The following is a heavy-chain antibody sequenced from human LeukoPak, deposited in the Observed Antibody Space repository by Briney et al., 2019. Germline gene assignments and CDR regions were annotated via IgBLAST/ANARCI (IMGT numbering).Heavy chain of an antibody. V-gene: IGHV4-39*01. CDR1: GGSVSSGTYY. CDR3: ARQDPLLTPFFCY. CDR2: IYYSGST. D-gene: IGHD2/OR15-2a*01. J-gene: IGHJ4*01. Sequence: ASETQTLTCSVSGGSVSSGTYYWTWIRQPPGKGLEWIGSIYYSGSTYYNPSLKSRVTISVDTSKNQFSLKLSSVTAADTAVYYCARQDPLLTPFFCYWGPVILVTVSS.